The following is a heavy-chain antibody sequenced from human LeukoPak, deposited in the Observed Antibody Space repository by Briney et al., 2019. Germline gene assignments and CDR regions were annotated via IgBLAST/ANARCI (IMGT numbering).Heavy chain of an antibody. D-gene: IGHD4/OR15-4a*01. CDR2: IDHSGSS. J-gene: IGHJ4*02. Sequence: SETLSLTCAVYGGPFSDYYWSWVRQPPGKGLEWIGEIDHSGSSNYNPSLKSRVTLSVDTSKNQFSLKLRSAAAADTALYYCARRPRNGGNYDGPSGLDYWGQGTLVTVSS. CDR1: GGPFSDYY. CDR3: ARRPRNGGNYDGPSGLDY. V-gene: IGHV4-34*01.